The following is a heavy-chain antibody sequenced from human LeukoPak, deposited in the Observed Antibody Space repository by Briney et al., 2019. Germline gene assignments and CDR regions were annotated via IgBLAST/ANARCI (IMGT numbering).Heavy chain of an antibody. CDR2: TWYDGSYK. CDR1: GFTFSTYG. D-gene: IGHD1-26*01. J-gene: IGHJ3*02. CDR3: ARQFDGSHPNAFDI. Sequence: RGSLRLSCAASGFTFSTYGMHWVRQAPGKRLEWVAVTWYDGSYKYYGDSVKGRFTISRDNSKNTLYLQMASLRVEDTAVYYCARQFDGSHPNAFDIWGQGTMVTVSS. V-gene: IGHV3-33*01.